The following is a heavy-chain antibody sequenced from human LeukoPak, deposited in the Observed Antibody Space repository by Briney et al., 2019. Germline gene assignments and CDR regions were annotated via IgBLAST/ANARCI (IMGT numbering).Heavy chain of an antibody. J-gene: IGHJ4*02. CDR3: ARAPLLNPGVLGYFDY. Sequence: PSETLSLTCTVSGGSISSGSYYWSWIRQPAGKGLEWIGRIYTSGSTNYNPSLKSRVTISVDTSKNQFSLKLSSVTAADTAVCYCARAPLLNPGVLGYFDYWGQGTLVTVSS. D-gene: IGHD2-8*01. V-gene: IGHV4-61*02. CDR1: GGSISSGSYY. CDR2: IYTSGST.